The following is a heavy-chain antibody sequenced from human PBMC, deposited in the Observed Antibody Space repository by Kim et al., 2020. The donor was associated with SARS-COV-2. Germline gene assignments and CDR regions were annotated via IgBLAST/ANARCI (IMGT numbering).Heavy chain of an antibody. CDR3: ARAGGSLDY. J-gene: IGHJ4*02. CDR2: GNP. V-gene: IGHV1-18*01. D-gene: IGHD1-26*01. Sequence: GNPHYAHKLQGRVHMTTDTSTSTAYMELRGLRSDDTAVYYCARAGGSLDYWGQGTLVTVSS.